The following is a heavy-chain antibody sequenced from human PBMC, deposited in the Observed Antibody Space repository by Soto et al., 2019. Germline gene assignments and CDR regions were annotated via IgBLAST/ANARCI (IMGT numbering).Heavy chain of an antibody. CDR2: IWFDGSNK. Sequence: QVQLVESGGGVVQPGRSLRLSCAASGFTFSDYGMQWVRQAPGKGLEWVALIWFDGSNKYYADSVKGRFTISRDSSKNTLYLQMNSLGAEDTAVYYCARAPARWLRGFDIWGQGTMVTVSS. D-gene: IGHD5-12*01. CDR1: GFTFSDYG. V-gene: IGHV3-33*01. CDR3: ARAPARWLRGFDI. J-gene: IGHJ3*02.